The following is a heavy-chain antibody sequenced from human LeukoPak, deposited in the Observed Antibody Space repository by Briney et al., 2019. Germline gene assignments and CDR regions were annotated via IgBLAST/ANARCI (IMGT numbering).Heavy chain of an antibody. D-gene: IGHD4-11*01. CDR1: GYTFTSYG. Sequence: ASVKVSCKTSGYTFTSYGINWVRQAPGQGLEWMGWISGINGNTNLAQKMQGRVTLTTDSSTRTGYMELRSLRSDDTAVYYCARGTVGGKDYFYMDVWGKGTTVTLSS. V-gene: IGHV1-18*01. CDR3: ARGTVGGKDYFYMDV. J-gene: IGHJ6*03. CDR2: ISGINGNT.